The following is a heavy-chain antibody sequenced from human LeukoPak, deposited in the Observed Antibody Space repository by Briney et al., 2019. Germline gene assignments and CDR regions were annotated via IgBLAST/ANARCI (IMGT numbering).Heavy chain of an antibody. CDR1: GFTFSSYG. CDR3: AIQTLGYYGSGSPIDY. CDR2: ISGSGGST. Sequence: PGGSLRLSCAASGFTFSSYGMSWVRQAPGKGLEWVSAISGSGGSTYYADSVKGRFTISRDNSKNTLYLQMNSLRAEDTAVYYCAIQTLGYYGSGSPIDYWGQGTLVTVSS. J-gene: IGHJ4*02. V-gene: IGHV3-23*01. D-gene: IGHD3-10*01.